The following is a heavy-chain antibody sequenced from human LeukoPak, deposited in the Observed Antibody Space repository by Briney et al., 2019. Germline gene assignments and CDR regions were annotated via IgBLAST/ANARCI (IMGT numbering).Heavy chain of an antibody. CDR1: GFTFSSYG. V-gene: IGHV3-30*02. D-gene: IGHD3-22*01. CDR3: AEESYDSSGYPREAFDI. Sequence: PGGSLRLSCAASGFTFSSYGMHWVRQAPGKGLEWVAFIRYDGSNKYYADSVKGRFTISRDNSKNTLYLQMNSLRAEDTAVYYCAEESYDSSGYPREAFDIWGQGTMVTVSS. CDR2: IRYDGSNK. J-gene: IGHJ3*02.